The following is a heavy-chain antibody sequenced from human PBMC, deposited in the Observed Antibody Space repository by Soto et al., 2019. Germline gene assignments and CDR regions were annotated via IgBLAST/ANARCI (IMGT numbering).Heavy chain of an antibody. V-gene: IGHV3-30-3*01. CDR1: GFTFSSYA. CDR3: ARGGYSYGYQYSGSYFDY. J-gene: IGHJ4*02. Sequence: PGGSLRLSCAASGFTFSSYAMHWVRQAPGKGLEWVAVISYDGSNKYYADSVKGRFTISRDKSKNTLYMQMSSLRSEDTAVYYCARGGYSYGYQYSGSYFDYWGQGTLVTVSS. CDR2: ISYDGSNK. D-gene: IGHD5-18*01.